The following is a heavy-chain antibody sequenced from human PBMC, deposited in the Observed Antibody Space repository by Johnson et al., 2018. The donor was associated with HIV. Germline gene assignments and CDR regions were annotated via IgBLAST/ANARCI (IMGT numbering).Heavy chain of an antibody. J-gene: IGHJ3*02. CDR2: IYSGGST. D-gene: IGHD2-21*01. CDR3: AKGPQGIATPDAFDI. Sequence: VQLVESGGGLVQPGGSLRLSCVASGFTVSSNYMSWVRQAPGKGLEWVSVIYSGGSTYYADSVKGRFTISRDNSKNTLYLQMNSLRAEDTAVYYCAKGPQGIATPDAFDIWGQGTMITVSS. V-gene: IGHV3-66*02. CDR1: GFTVSSNY.